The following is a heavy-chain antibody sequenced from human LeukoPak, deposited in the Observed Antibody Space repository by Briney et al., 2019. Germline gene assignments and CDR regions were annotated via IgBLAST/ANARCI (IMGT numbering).Heavy chain of an antibody. Sequence: SETLSLTCTVSGGSISGNYWTWIRQPPGKRLEWIGYIHYSGNTNYNPSLKSRVTISVDTSKNQFSLKLSSATAAGTAVYYCARHWGYCSSTSCYGYFDYWGQGTLVTVSS. CDR1: GGSISGNY. D-gene: IGHD2-2*01. V-gene: IGHV4-59*01. J-gene: IGHJ4*02. CDR3: ARHWGYCSSTSCYGYFDY. CDR2: IHYSGNT.